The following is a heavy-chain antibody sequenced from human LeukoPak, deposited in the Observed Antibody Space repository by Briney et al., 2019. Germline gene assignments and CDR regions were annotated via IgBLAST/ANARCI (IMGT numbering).Heavy chain of an antibody. V-gene: IGHV3-23*01. CDR1: GFTFSGFA. CDR2: MGGRGGST. D-gene: IGHD1-26*01. Sequence: GGSLRLSCAASGFTFSGFAMSWVGQAPGKGLEWGSAMGGRGGSTFYPDSVKGRFTISRDNSKNTLHLQMNSLRAEDTAVYYCASYDGRYGFEYWGQGTLVTVSS. CDR3: ASYDGRYGFEY. J-gene: IGHJ4*02.